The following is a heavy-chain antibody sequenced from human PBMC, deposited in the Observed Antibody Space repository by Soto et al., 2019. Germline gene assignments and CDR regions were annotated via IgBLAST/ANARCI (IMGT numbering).Heavy chain of an antibody. D-gene: IGHD1-26*01. V-gene: IGHV4-39*01. CDR1: GGSISSSSYY. Sequence: PSETLSLTCTVSGGSISSSSYYWGWIRQPPGKGLEWIGSIYYSGSTYYNPSLKSRVTISVDTSKNQFSLKLSSVTAADTAVYYCATLNEWERRSLGRYYYYGMDVWGQGTTVPVAS. J-gene: IGHJ6*02. CDR2: IYYSGST. CDR3: ATLNEWERRSLGRYYYYGMDV.